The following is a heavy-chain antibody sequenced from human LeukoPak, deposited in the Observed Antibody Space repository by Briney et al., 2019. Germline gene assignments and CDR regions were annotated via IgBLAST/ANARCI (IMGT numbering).Heavy chain of an antibody. CDR1: GFTFSSYS. Sequence: GGSLRLSCAASGFTFSSYSMNWVRQAPGKGLEWVSSISSSSSYIYYADSVKGRFTISRDNAKNSLYLQMNGLRAEDTAVYYCARTSMGGSYDILTGMDIDYWGQGTLVTVSS. D-gene: IGHD3-9*01. CDR2: ISSSSSYI. V-gene: IGHV3-21*01. CDR3: ARTSMGGSYDILTGMDIDY. J-gene: IGHJ4*02.